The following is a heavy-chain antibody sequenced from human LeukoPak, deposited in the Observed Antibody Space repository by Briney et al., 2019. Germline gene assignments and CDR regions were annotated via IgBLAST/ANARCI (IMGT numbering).Heavy chain of an antibody. V-gene: IGHV4-39*01. CDR1: GGSISSSSYY. CDR3: ARSPRDCTNGVCFLAAAGYYFDY. CDR2: IYYSGST. J-gene: IGHJ4*02. Sequence: SETLSLTCTVSGGSISSSSYYWGWIRQPPGKGLEWIGSIYYSGSTYYNPSLKSRVTISVDTSKNQFSLKLSSVTAADTAVYYCARSPRDCTNGVCFLAAAGYYFDYWGQGTLVTVPS. D-gene: IGHD2-8*01.